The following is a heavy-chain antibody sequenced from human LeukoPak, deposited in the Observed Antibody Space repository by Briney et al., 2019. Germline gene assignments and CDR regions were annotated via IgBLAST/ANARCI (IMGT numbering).Heavy chain of an antibody. D-gene: IGHD3-3*01. CDR1: GFAFGVHA. V-gene: IGHV3-23*01. J-gene: IGHJ4*02. CDR3: ARDLELSAVYYFDS. CDR2: IGSGADL. Sequence: GGSLRLSCVGSGFAFGVHAMSWVRQAPGKGPEWVATIGSGADLFYAESVKGRFTISRDNSKNMLYLQMNSLRADDTAVYYCARDLELSAVYYFDSWGQGTLVIVSS.